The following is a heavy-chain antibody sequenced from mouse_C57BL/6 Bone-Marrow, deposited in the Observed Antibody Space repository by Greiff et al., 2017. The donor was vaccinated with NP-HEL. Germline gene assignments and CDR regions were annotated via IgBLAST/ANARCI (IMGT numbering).Heavy chain of an antibody. CDR3: ARRYDYAWFAY. CDR1: GYTFTSYW. CDR2: IDPSDSYT. V-gene: IGHV1-50*01. J-gene: IGHJ3*01. Sequence: VQLQQPGAELVKPGASVKLSCKASGYTFTSYWMQWVKQRPGQGLEWIGEIDPSDSYTNYNQKFKGKATLTVDTSSSTAYMQLSSLTSEDSAVYYGARRYDYAWFAYWGEGTLVTVSA. D-gene: IGHD2-4*01.